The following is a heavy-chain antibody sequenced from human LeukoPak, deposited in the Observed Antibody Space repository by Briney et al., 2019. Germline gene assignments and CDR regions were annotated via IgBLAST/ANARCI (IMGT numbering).Heavy chain of an antibody. CDR3: ARVPPGWDKALDV. V-gene: IGHV4-31*03. CDR1: GGSISSGGYY. J-gene: IGHJ3*01. CDR2: IYYSGST. Sequence: PSETLSLTCTVSGGSISSGGYYWSWIRQHPGKGLEWIGYIYYSGSTYYNPSLKSRVTISVDTSKNQFSLKLSSVTAADTAVYYCARVPPGWDKALDVWGQGTMVTVSS. D-gene: IGHD1-26*01.